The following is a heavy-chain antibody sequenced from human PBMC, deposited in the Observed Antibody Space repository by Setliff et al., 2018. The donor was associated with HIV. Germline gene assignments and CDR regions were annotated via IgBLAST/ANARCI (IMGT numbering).Heavy chain of an antibody. V-gene: IGHV4-4*09. Sequence: SETLSLTCTVSGGSISSYYWSWIRQPPGKGLEWIGYIYTTGSTNYNPSLKSRVTMSVDTSKNQFSLRLTSVTAADTAVYFCARLRSTMIMMLNYFDYWGQGTLVTVSS. CDR1: GGSISSYY. J-gene: IGHJ4*02. CDR2: IYTTGST. CDR3: ARLRSTMIMMLNYFDY. D-gene: IGHD3-22*01.